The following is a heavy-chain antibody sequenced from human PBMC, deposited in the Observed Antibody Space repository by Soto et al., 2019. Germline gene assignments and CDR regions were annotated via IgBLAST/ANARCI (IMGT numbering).Heavy chain of an antibody. V-gene: IGHV1-18*01. J-gene: IGHJ4*02. CDR3: ARVGITIFGVVIYGLTNDY. D-gene: IGHD3-3*01. CDR2: ISAYNGNT. Sequence: ASVKVSCKASGYTFTSYGISWVRQAPGQGLEWMGWISAYNGNTNYAQKLQGRVTMTTDTSTSTAYMELRGLRSDDTAVYYCARVGITIFGVVIYGLTNDYWGQGTLVTVSS. CDR1: GYTFTSYG.